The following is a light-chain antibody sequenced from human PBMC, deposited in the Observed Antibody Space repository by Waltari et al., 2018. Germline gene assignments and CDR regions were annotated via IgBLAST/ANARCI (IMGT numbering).Light chain of an antibody. CDR2: RNN. Sequence: QSVLTQPPSASGTPGQRVIISCSGSISNIGANYVYWYQQLPGTAPKLLIYRNNQRPSGVPDRFSGSKSGTSASLAISGLRSEDEAHYHCAAWDDSLSGVVFGGGTELTVL. J-gene: IGLJ2*01. CDR3: AAWDDSLSGVV. CDR1: ISNIGANY. V-gene: IGLV1-47*01.